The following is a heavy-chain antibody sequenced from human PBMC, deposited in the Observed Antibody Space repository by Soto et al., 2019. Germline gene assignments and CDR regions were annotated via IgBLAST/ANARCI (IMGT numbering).Heavy chain of an antibody. CDR1: GFTFSTYA. CDR3: ASALVATFDY. V-gene: IGHV3-30-3*01. J-gene: IGHJ4*02. D-gene: IGHD5-12*01. CDR2: TSSDGSNE. Sequence: PGGSLRLSCAASGFTFSTYAMHWVRQAPGKGLEWVASTSSDGSNEYYAHSVKGRFTISRDNSKNTLYLQMNSLRVEDTAVYYCASALVATFDYWGQGTLVTVSS.